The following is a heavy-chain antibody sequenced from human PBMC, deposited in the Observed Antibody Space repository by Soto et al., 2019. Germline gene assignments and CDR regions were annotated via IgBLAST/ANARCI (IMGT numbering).Heavy chain of an antibody. V-gene: IGHV3-23*01. Sequence: LRLSCAASGFTFSSYAMSWVRQAPGKGLEWVSAISGSGGSTYYADSVKGRFTISRDNSKNTLYLQMNSLRAEDTAVYYCAKDHTAVAPHYYGMDVWGQGTTVTVSS. CDR1: GFTFSSYA. J-gene: IGHJ6*02. CDR3: AKDHTAVAPHYYGMDV. CDR2: ISGSGGST. D-gene: IGHD6-19*01.